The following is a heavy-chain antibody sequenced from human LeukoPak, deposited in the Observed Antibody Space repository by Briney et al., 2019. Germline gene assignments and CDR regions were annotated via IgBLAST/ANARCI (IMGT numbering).Heavy chain of an antibody. CDR1: GGSSSGYY. V-gene: IGHV4-34*01. Sequence: SETLSLTCAVYGGSSSGYYWGWIRQPPGKGLEWIGEINHSGSTNYNPSLKSRVTISVDTSKNQFSLKLSSVTAADTAVYYCARRSRLGWFDPWGQGTLVTVSS. CDR2: INHSGST. D-gene: IGHD1-26*01. CDR3: ARRSRLGWFDP. J-gene: IGHJ5*02.